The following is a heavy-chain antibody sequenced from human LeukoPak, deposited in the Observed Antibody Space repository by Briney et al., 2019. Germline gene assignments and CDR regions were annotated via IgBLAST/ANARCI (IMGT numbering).Heavy chain of an antibody. V-gene: IGHV3-30*02. D-gene: IGHD3-10*01. Sequence: GGSLRLSCAASGFTFSSYGMHWVRQAPGKGLEWVTFIRYDGTNKYYADSVKGRFAISRDNSKNTLYLQMNSLRAEDTAVYYCAKDADDYYGSGNRFDYWGQGTLVTVSS. CDR1: GFTFSSYG. J-gene: IGHJ4*02. CDR3: AKDADDYYGSGNRFDY. CDR2: IRYDGTNK.